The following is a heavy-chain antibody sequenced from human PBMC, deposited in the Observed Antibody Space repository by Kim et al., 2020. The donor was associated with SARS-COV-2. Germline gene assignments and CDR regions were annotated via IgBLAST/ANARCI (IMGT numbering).Heavy chain of an antibody. D-gene: IGHD3-9*01. CDR3: TSSLRDWLKSLGDY. CDR2: IKSKTDGGTT. V-gene: IGHV3-15*01. Sequence: GGSLRLSCAASGFTFSNAWMTWVRQAPGKGLEWVGRIKSKTDGGTTDYAAPVKGRFTISRDDSKNTLYLQMNSLKTEDTAVYYCTSSLRDWLKSLGDYCGQGTLVTVSS. CDR1: GFTFSNAW. J-gene: IGHJ4*02.